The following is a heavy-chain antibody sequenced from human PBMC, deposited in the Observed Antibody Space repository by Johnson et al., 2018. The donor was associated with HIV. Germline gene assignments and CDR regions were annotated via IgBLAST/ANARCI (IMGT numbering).Heavy chain of an antibody. CDR1: GFTFSSYG. CDR2: IWYDGSNK. V-gene: IGHV3-33*06. Sequence: QVQLVESGGGVVQPGRSLRLSCAASGFTFSSYGMHWVRQAPGKGLGWVAVIWYDGSNKSYADSVEGRFPIARVNSKNTLYLQMNSLTPEDTAVYYCAKEGGIRRVAWELRAYSFDIWGQGTMVTVSS. D-gene: IGHD1-26*01. CDR3: AKEGGIRRVAWELRAYSFDI. J-gene: IGHJ3*02.